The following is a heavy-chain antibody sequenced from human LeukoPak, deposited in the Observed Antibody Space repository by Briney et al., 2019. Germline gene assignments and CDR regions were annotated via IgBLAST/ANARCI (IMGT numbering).Heavy chain of an antibody. Sequence: GGSLRLSCAASGFIFTNYFMSWVRQTPGKGLEWVSAISGSGDSIYYADSVKGRFTISRDNSKNTLYLQMNSLRAEDTAVYYCARDRSTLRTFNDYWGQGTLVTVSS. CDR2: ISGSGDSI. D-gene: IGHD3-3*01. CDR3: ARDRSTLRTFNDY. J-gene: IGHJ4*02. CDR1: GFIFTNYF. V-gene: IGHV3-23*01.